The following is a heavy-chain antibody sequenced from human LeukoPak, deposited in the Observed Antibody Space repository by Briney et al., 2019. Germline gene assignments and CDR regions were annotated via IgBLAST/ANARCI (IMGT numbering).Heavy chain of an antibody. CDR1: GFTFSDSA. V-gene: IGHV3-43*02. CDR3: ARESETSGWYDY. J-gene: IGHJ4*02. CDR2: ISGDGGST. D-gene: IGHD6-19*01. Sequence: QPGGSLKLSCAASGFTFSDSAIHWVRQASGKGLEWVSLISGDGGSTFYADSVRGRFTISRDNTRKSLSLQMSSLRSEDTALYYCARESETSGWYDYWGQGTLVTVSS.